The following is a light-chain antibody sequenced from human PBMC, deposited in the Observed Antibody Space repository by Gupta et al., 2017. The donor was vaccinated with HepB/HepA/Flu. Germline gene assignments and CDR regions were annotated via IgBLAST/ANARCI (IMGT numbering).Light chain of an antibody. J-gene: IGLJ2*01. Sequence: QSALTQPASVSGSPGQSITISCTGTSSDIGGYNYVSWYQQHPGKAPKLMIYDVSYRPSGVSDRFSGSTSGSTASLTISGLQAEDEADYYCSSYASSSHVVFGGGTKLTVL. CDR3: SSYASSSHVV. CDR1: SSDIGGYNY. CDR2: DVS. V-gene: IGLV2-14*03.